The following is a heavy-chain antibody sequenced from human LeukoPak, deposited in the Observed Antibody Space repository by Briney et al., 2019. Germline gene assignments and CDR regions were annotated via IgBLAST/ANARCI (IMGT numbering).Heavy chain of an antibody. D-gene: IGHD3-10*01. V-gene: IGHV3-48*01. CDR3: ARGPNYYGSGSYYFLDY. CDR1: GFTFSSYS. J-gene: IGHJ4*02. Sequence: GGSLRLSCAASGFTFSSYSMTWVRQAPGKGLEWVSYISSSSSIRYYADSVKGRFTISRDNARNSLYLQMNSLRAEDTAVYYCARGPNYYGSGSYYFLDYWGQGTLVTVSS. CDR2: ISSSSSIR.